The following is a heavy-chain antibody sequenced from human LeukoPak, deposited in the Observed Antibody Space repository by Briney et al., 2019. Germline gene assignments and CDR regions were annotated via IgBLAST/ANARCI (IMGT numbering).Heavy chain of an antibody. V-gene: IGHV3-23*01. CDR2: LSGSGVTA. CDR1: GFTFSSYA. CDR3: AKDLGVVVVAGNWFDP. Sequence: PGGSLRLSCAASGFTFSSYAMSWVRQAPGKGLEWVSSLSGSGVTAHYADSVKGRFTISRDNSKNTLYLQMNSLRAEDTAVYYCAKDLGVVVVAGNWFDPWGQGTLVTVSS. J-gene: IGHJ5*02. D-gene: IGHD2-15*01.